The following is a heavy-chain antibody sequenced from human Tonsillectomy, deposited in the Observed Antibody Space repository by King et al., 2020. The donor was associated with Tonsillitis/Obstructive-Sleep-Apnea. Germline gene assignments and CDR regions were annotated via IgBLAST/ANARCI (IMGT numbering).Heavy chain of an antibody. CDR2: SYHRGST. Sequence: QLQESGPGLVKPSGTLSLTCAVSGGSISSSNWWSWVRHPPGRGLGWIGESYHRGSTNSNPSLNRRVTISVDKSKHQFSLKLSSVTAADTAVYYCARDGGYGDYDNWFDPWGQGTLVTVSS. CDR3: ARDGGYGDYDNWFDP. D-gene: IGHD4-17*01. V-gene: IGHV4-4*02. J-gene: IGHJ5*02. CDR1: GGSISSSNW.